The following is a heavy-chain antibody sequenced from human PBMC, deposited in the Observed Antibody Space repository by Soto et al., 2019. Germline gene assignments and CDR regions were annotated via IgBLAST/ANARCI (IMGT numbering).Heavy chain of an antibody. V-gene: IGHV1-2*02. Sequence: ASVKVSCKASGYTFTGYYMHWVRQAPGQGLEWMGWINPNSGGTNYAQKCQGRVTMTRDTSISTAYMELSRLSSDDTAVYYCARGFPKVSRINDFWSGYLYYYGMDVWGQGTTVTVSS. D-gene: IGHD3-3*01. CDR2: INPNSGGT. CDR1: GYTFTGYY. CDR3: ARGFPKVSRINDFWSGYLYYYGMDV. J-gene: IGHJ6*02.